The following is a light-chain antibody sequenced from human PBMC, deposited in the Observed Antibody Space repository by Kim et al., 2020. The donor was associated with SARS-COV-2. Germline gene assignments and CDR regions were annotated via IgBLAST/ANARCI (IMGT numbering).Light chain of an antibody. J-gene: IGKJ2*01. CDR2: AAS. V-gene: IGKV3-20*01. Sequence: EIVLTQSPGTWSLSPGEGASLSCRPIQSLRNVYLAWYQQKPGQAPRLLMYAASTRATGIPDRFSGSGSGTDFTLTISRLEPEDFAVYYCQQYSKSPDTFGQGTKLEI. CDR3: QQYSKSPDT. CDR1: QSLRNVY.